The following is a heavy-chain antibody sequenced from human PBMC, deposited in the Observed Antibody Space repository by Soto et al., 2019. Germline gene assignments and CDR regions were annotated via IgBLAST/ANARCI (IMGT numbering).Heavy chain of an antibody. CDR3: ARDPAP. CDR1: GGSISSSY. V-gene: IGHV4-59*12. CDR2: IYDSGST. Sequence: SETLSLTCTVAGGSISSSYWSWIRQPPGKGLEWIGYIYDSGSTYYNSSLKSRVTMSVDTSKNQFSLKLSSVTAADTAVYYCARDPAPWGQGALVTVSS. J-gene: IGHJ5*02.